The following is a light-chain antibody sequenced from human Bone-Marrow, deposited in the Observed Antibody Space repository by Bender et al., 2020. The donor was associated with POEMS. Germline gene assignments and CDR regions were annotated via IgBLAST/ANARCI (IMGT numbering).Light chain of an antibody. Sequence: QSALTHPASVSGSPGQSITISCTDVANYNLVSWYQQHPGEAPKLIIYEATKRPSGVSHRFSGSKSGNTASLTISGLQPEDEADYYCCAYVGFSTFVVFDGGARLTVL. CDR2: EAT. J-gene: IGLJ2*01. CDR3: CAYVGFSTFVV. CDR1: VANYNL. V-gene: IGLV2-23*02.